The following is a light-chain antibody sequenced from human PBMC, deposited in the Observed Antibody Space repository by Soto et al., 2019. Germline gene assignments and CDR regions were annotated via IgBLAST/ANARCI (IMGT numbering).Light chain of an antibody. V-gene: IGKV1-5*01. CDR1: QSISSR. CDR2: DAS. Sequence: DIQMTQSPSTLSASVGDRVTITCRASQSISSRLAWYQQKPGKAPELLIYDASSLESGVPSRFSGTGSGTEFTLTISSLQPDYFATYYCQQYNSYWTFGQGTKVEIK. CDR3: QQYNSYWT. J-gene: IGKJ1*01.